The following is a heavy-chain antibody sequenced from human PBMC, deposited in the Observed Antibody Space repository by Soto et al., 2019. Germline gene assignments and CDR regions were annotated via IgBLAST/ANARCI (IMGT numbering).Heavy chain of an antibody. Sequence: PAGSLRLSCSASGFTFSSYDMHWVRQGPGKGLEWVSAIGTAGDTNYAGSVKGRFTISRENAKNSLYLQMNSLRAGDTAIYFCARAIGPTLFDYWGQGTLVTVSS. CDR1: GFTFSSYD. V-gene: IGHV3-13*04. CDR2: IGTAGDT. J-gene: IGHJ4*02. D-gene: IGHD3-22*01. CDR3: ARAIGPTLFDY.